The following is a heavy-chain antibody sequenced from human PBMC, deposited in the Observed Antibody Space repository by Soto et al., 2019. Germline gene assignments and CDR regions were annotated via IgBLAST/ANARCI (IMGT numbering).Heavy chain of an antibody. D-gene: IGHD6-19*01. CDR2: IWYDGSQK. Sequence: QVQLVESGGGVVQTGGSLRLSCAAFGFTFRNYGMHWVRQAPGKGLEWVAVIWYDGSQKYEAGSVKGRFTISRDNSKNTLYLQMDSLRDEDTAVYYCATVRRGSGWYNDWWGQGTLVIVSS. CDR1: GFTFRNYG. CDR3: ATVRRGSGWYNDW. V-gene: IGHV3-33*01. J-gene: IGHJ4*02.